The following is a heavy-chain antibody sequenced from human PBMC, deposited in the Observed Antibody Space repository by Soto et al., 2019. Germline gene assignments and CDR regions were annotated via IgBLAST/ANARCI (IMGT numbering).Heavy chain of an antibody. CDR1: GFTFSSYA. D-gene: IGHD2-15*01. J-gene: IGHJ4*02. CDR3: ARDPCIYCSAGSPYYFDY. Sequence: PGGSLRLSCAASGFTFSSYAMHWVRQAPGKGLEWVAVISYDGSNKYYADSVKGRFTISRDNSKNTLYLQMNSLRAEDTAVYYCARDPCIYCSAGSPYYFDYWGQGTLVTVSS. V-gene: IGHV3-30-3*01. CDR2: ISYDGSNK.